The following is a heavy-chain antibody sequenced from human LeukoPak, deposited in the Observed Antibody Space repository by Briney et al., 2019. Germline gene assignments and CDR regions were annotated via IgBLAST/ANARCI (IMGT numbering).Heavy chain of an antibody. CDR2: IYSGGST. CDR1: GFTVSSNY. Sequence: PGGPLRLSCAASGFTVSSNYMSWVRQAPGKGLEWVSVIYSGGSTYYADSVKGRFTTSRDNSKNTLYLQMNSLRAEDTAVYYCARASNTIFGVVIDYWGQGTLVTVSS. CDR3: ARASNTIFGVVIDY. V-gene: IGHV3-53*01. J-gene: IGHJ4*02. D-gene: IGHD3-3*01.